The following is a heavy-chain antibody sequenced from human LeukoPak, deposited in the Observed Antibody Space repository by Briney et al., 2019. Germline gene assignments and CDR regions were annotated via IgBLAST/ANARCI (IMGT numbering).Heavy chain of an antibody. CDR3: VRHFHGSGYVVDP. Sequence: PSETLSLTCTVSGGSISSYYWSWIRQPPGKGLEWIGYIYYSGSTNYNPSLKSRVTISVDTSKNQFSLKLSSVTAADTAVYFCVRHFHGSGYVVDPWGQGILVTVSS. D-gene: IGHD6-13*01. V-gene: IGHV4-59*01. CDR1: GGSISSYY. J-gene: IGHJ5*02. CDR2: IYYSGST.